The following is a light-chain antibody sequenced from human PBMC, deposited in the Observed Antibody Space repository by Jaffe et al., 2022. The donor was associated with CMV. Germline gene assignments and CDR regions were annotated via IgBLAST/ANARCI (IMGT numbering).Light chain of an antibody. Sequence: QSVLTQPPSASGTPGQRVTISCSGSSSNIGSNTVNWYQQLPGTAPKVLIYSHNQRPSGVPDRFSGSKSGTSASLAISGLQSEDEADYYCATWDDSLNGWVFGGGTKLTVL. J-gene: IGLJ3*02. CDR3: ATWDDSLNGWV. CDR2: SHN. CDR1: SSNIGSNT. V-gene: IGLV1-44*01.